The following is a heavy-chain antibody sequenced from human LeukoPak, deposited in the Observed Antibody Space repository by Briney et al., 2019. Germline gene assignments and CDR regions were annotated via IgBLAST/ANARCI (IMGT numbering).Heavy chain of an antibody. V-gene: IGHV3-30*01. J-gene: IGHJ6*02. Sequence: SVKGRFTISRDNSKNTLYLQMNSLRAEDTAVYYCARDSCRGGSCYRRSYYYYGMDVWGQGTTVTVSS. D-gene: IGHD2-15*01. CDR3: ARDSCRGGSCYRRSYYYYGMDV.